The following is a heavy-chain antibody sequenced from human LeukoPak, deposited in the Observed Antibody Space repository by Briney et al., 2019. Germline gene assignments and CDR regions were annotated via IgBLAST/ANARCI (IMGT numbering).Heavy chain of an antibody. CDR3: AREPPRKVGATGY. J-gene: IGHJ4*02. D-gene: IGHD1-26*01. V-gene: IGHV4-30-2*01. CDR2: IYHSGST. Sequence: SETLSLTCTVSGGSISSGGYYWSWIRQPPGKGLEWIGYIYHSGSTYYNPSLKSRVTISVDRSKNQFSLKLSSVTAADPAVYYCAREPPRKVGATGYRGQGTLGTVSS. CDR1: GGSISSGGYY.